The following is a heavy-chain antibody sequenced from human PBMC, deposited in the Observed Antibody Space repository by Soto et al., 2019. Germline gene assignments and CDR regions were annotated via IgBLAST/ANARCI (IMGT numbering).Heavy chain of an antibody. V-gene: IGHV1-2*07. D-gene: IGHD4-4*01. Sequence: QVRLVQSEAEVKEPGASVRLSCRASGYSFAGHYLHWVRQAPGQQPEWMAWISPDNGSPRIAYHFQDRVTVSRDKSLDTAYLELRRLRSDDTATYYCVRDGALRSLSNFDVWGQGTVVTVAS. J-gene: IGHJ3*01. CDR3: VRDGALRSLSNFDV. CDR1: GYSFAGHY. CDR2: ISPDNGSP.